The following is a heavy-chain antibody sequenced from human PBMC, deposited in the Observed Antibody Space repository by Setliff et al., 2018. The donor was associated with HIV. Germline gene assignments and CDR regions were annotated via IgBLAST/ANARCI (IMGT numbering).Heavy chain of an antibody. Sequence: SETLSLTCTVSGGSVTSGNFYWSWIRQPAGKGLEWIGRIHTSGSTNYNPSLKSRVTISLDTSKNQFSLKLSSVTAADTAVYYCASDRYDSTSYYWYFDLWGRGALVTVSS. CDR1: GGSVTSGNFY. D-gene: IGHD3-22*01. CDR3: ASDRYDSTSYYWYFDL. CDR2: IHTSGST. J-gene: IGHJ2*01. V-gene: IGHV4-61*02.